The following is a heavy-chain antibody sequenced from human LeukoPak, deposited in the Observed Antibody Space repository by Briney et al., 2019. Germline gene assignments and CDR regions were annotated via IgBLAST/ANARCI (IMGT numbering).Heavy chain of an antibody. CDR1: GYIFSDYW. V-gene: IGHV1-2*02. D-gene: IGHD3-16*01. CDR3: ARVGAPGGLRPYHYYY. J-gene: IGHJ4*02. CDR2: IDPASGIT. Sequence: ASVKVSCKASGYIFSDYWIHWVRQAPGRGLECLGWIDPASGITNQPQNFQGRITVTRDTSASTVYMDLTGLTTDDTALYYCARVGAPGGLRPYHYYYWGQGTLVTVSS.